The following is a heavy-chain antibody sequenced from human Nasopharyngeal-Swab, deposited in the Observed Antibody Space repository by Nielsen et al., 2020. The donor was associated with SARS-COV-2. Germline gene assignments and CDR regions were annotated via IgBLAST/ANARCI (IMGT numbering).Heavy chain of an antibody. J-gene: IGHJ6*03. CDR1: GFTFSSYG. CDR3: ARDLGVYAILHYMDV. V-gene: IGHV3-33*01. Sequence: GESLKISCAASGFTFSSYGMHWVRQAPGKGLEWVAVIWYDGSNKYYADSVKGRFIISRDNSKNTLYLQMNSLRAEDTAVYYCARDLGVYAILHYMDVWGKGTTVTVSS. CDR2: IWYDGSNK. D-gene: IGHD2-8*02.